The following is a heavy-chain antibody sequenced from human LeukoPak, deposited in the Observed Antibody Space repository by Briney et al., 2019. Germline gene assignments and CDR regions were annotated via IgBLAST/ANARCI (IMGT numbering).Heavy chain of an antibody. V-gene: IGHV4-39*07. CDR3: ARVNQGMTSDY. D-gene: IGHD4-11*01. Sequence: SETLSLTCTVSGGSISSSSYYWGWIRQPPGKGLEWIGSIYYSGSTYYNPSLKSRVAMSVDTSKNQFSLKLSSVTAADTAVYYCARVNQGMTSDYWGQGTLVTVSS. CDR2: IYYSGST. CDR1: GGSISSSSYY. J-gene: IGHJ4*02.